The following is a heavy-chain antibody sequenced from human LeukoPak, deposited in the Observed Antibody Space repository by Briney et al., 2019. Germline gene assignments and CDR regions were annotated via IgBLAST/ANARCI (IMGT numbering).Heavy chain of an antibody. V-gene: IGHV3-30*03. D-gene: IGHD3-10*01. CDR3: ARDLTMVRGVIEDP. Sequence: PGGSLRLSCAASGFTFSSYSMNWVRQAPGKGLEWVAVISYDGSNKYYADSVKGRFTISRDNSKNTLYLQMNSLRAEDTAVYYCARDLTMVRGVIEDPWGQGTLVTVSS. CDR1: GFTFSSYS. J-gene: IGHJ5*02. CDR2: ISYDGSNK.